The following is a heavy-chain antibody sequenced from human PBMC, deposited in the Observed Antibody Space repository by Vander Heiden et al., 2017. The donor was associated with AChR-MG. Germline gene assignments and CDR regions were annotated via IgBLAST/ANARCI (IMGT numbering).Heavy chain of an antibody. CDR3: AKDGTTVTTGGRFDY. Sequence: QVQLVASGGGVVQPGGSLTPSCAASGFPSSSYGRHWVRQAPGKGLEWVAFIRYDGTNKYYTDSVKSRFTISRDNSKNTLFLQMNSLGLEDTAVYFCAKDGTTVTTGGRFDYWGQGTLVTVSS. V-gene: IGHV3-30*02. CDR2: IRYDGTNK. D-gene: IGHD4-17*01. J-gene: IGHJ4*02. CDR1: GFPSSSYG.